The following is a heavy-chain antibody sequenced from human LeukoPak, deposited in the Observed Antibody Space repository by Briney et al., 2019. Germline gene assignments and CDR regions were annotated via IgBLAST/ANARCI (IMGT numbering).Heavy chain of an antibody. CDR3: ARDRWGVSLYCYYMDV. CDR1: GGSISSHY. V-gene: IGHV4-59*11. CDR2: IYYSGST. D-gene: IGHD2-8*01. J-gene: IGHJ6*03. Sequence: SETLSLTCTVSGGSISSHYWSWIRQPPGRGLEWIGYIYYSGSTNYNPSLKSRVTISVDTSKNQFSLKLSSVTAADTAVYYCARDRWGVSLYCYYMDVWGKGTTVSVSS.